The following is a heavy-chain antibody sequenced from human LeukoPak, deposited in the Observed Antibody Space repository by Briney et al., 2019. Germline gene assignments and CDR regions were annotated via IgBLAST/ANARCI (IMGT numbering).Heavy chain of an antibody. CDR1: GFTFSNAW. D-gene: IGHD1-14*01. CDR2: LKSKTDGGTA. CDR3: TTDPRNSYYFDY. J-gene: IGHJ4*02. Sequence: GGSLRLSCAASGFTFSNAWMSWVRQAPGKGLEWVGRLKSKTDGGTADYAAPVKGRFTFSRDDSKTTLYLQMNSLKTEDTAVYYCTTDPRNSYYFDYWGQGTLVTVSS. V-gene: IGHV3-15*01.